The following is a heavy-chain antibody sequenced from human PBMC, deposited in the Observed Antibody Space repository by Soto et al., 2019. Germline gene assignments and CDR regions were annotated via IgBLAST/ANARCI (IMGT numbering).Heavy chain of an antibody. CDR3: VKDRSLGANWFDP. CDR2: INTNSGGK. D-gene: IGHD1-26*01. Sequence: QAQLVQSGAEVKKPGASVKVSCKASGYTFTGYYMHWVRQAPGQGLEWMGWINTNSGGKNFAQKFHGRVTLTTDTSISTADMELTSLKSDDTAVYYCVKDRSLGANWFDPWGQGTLVTVSS. V-gene: IGHV1-2*02. CDR1: GYTFTGYY. J-gene: IGHJ5*02.